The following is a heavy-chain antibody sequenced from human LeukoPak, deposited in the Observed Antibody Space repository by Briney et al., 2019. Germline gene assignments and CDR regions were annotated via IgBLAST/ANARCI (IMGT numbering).Heavy chain of an antibody. CDR3: ARGAMTTVTTDWFDP. D-gene: IGHD4-17*01. CDR2: MNPNSGNT. J-gene: IGHJ5*02. CDR1: GYTFTSYD. Sequence: GASVKVSCKASGYTFTSYDINWVRQATGRGLEWMGWMNPNSGNTGYAQKFQGRVTMTRNTSISTAYMELSSLRSEDTAVYYCARGAMTTVTTDWFDPWGQGTLVTVSS. V-gene: IGHV1-8*01.